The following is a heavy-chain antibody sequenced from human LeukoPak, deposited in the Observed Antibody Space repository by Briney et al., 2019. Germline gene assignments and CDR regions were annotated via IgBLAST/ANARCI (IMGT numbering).Heavy chain of an antibody. CDR1: GFTFSKYW. J-gene: IGHJ6*03. CDR2: IKLDGSEK. D-gene: IGHD3-10*01. CDR3: TKDHYYGSGTYTNYHMDV. V-gene: IGHV3-7*01. Sequence: GGSLRLSCAASGFTFSKYWMSWVRQAPGKGLEWVANIKLDGSEKFFVDSVKGRFTISRDNSKDTLYLQMSNLRTDDTAVYYCTKDHYYGSGTYTNYHMDVWGTGTAVIISS.